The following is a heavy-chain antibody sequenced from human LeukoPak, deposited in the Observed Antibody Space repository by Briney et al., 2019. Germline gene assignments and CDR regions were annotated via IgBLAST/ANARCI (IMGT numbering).Heavy chain of an antibody. V-gene: IGHV4-4*02. D-gene: IGHD6-13*01. J-gene: IGHJ4*02. Sequence: PSGTLSLTCAVSGGSISSSNWWSWVRQPPGKGLEWIGEIYHSGSTNYNPSLKSRVTISVDKSKNQFSLKLSSVTAADTAVYYCASGAPKYSSSWFDYWGQGTLVTVSS. CDR1: GGSISSSNW. CDR2: IYHSGST. CDR3: ASGAPKYSSSWFDY.